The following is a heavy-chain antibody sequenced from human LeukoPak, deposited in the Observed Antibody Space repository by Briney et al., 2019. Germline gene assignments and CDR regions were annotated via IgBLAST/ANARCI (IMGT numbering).Heavy chain of an antibody. Sequence: PGGSLRLSCAGSGFTFGGYGMHWFRQTPGKGLEGVAVIAYDGSRAFYADSVKGRFTISRDNSKNTLYLQMDSLRAEDPAVYYCAKAAGDSDYWGQGTLVTVSS. J-gene: IGHJ4*02. D-gene: IGHD4-17*01. CDR2: IAYDGSRA. CDR1: GFTFGGYG. CDR3: AKAAGDSDY. V-gene: IGHV3-30*02.